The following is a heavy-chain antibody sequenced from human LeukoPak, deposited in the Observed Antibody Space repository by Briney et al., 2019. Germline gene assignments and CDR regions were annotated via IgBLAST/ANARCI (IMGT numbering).Heavy chain of an antibody. CDR1: GYTFTSYD. D-gene: IGHD3-10*01. V-gene: IGHV1-8*01. CDR3: ATGDYYGSGVNYGMDV. Sequence: ASVKVSCKASGYTFTSYDINWVRQATGQGLEWMGWMNPNSGNTGYAQKFQGRVTMTSNTSISTAYMELSSLRSEDTAVYYCATGDYYGSGVNYGMDVWGQGTTVTVSS. CDR2: MNPNSGNT. J-gene: IGHJ6*02.